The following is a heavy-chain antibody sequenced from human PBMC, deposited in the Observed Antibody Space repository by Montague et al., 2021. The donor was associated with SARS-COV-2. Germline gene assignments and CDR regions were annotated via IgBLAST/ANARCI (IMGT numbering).Heavy chain of an antibody. CDR1: GFSLSTSGVG. J-gene: IGHJ6*02. D-gene: IGHD3-22*01. V-gene: IGHV2-5*02. Sequence: PALVKPTQALTLTCTFSGFSLSTSGVGVGWIRQPPGKALEWLAXXXWXXXKRXSPSLKSRLTITKDTSRNQVVLTMTNMDPVDTATYYCAHRLVIYGGGMDVWGQGTTVTVSS. CDR3: AHRLVIYGGGMDV. CDR2: XXWXXXK.